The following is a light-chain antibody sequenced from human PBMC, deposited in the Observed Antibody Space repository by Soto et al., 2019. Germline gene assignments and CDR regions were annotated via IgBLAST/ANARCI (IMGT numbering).Light chain of an antibody. CDR3: CSYAGGGTYV. V-gene: IGLV2-23*01. CDR2: EGT. J-gene: IGLJ1*01. Sequence: QSALTQPASVSGSPGQSINISCTGTSSDVGNYNLVSWYQQHPGKAPKLMMYEGTERTSGVSNRCSGSKSGNTASLTISGRQADDEADYYCCSYAGGGTYVFGTGTKVTVL. CDR1: SSDVGNYNL.